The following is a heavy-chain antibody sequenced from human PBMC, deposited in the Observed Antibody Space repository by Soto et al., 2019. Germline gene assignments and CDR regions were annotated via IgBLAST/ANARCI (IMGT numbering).Heavy chain of an antibody. Sequence: GASVKVSCKASGFTFTSSAVQWVRQARGQRLEWIGWIVVGSGNTNYAQKFQERVTITRDMSTSTAYMELSSLRSEDTAVYYCAAGISITGTLDYWGQGXLVTVYS. CDR1: GFTFTSSA. CDR3: AAGISITGTLDY. D-gene: IGHD1-7*01. J-gene: IGHJ4*02. CDR2: IVVGSGNT. V-gene: IGHV1-58*01.